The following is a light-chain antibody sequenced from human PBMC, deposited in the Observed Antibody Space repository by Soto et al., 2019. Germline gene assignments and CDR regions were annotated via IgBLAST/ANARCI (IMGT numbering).Light chain of an antibody. V-gene: IGKV3-11*01. CDR2: GAS. CDR3: QQRTNWAYT. CDR1: QSVSYH. Sequence: EIVLTQSPATLSLSPGERATLSCRASQSVSYHLAGYQQKPGQAPRLLIYGASNRATGIPARFSGSGSGTDFTLTISSLEPEDFAVYYCQQRTNWAYTFGQGPKLEIK. J-gene: IGKJ2*01.